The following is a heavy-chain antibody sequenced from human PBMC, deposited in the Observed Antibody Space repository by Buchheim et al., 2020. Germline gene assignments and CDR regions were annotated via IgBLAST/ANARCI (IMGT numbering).Heavy chain of an antibody. D-gene: IGHD6-13*01. V-gene: IGHV4-34*01. J-gene: IGHJ5*02. CDR2: INHSGST. CDR3: ARGADTLYSSSHTVGFDP. CDR1: GGSFSGYY. Sequence: QVQLQQWGAGLLKPSETLSLTCAVYGGSFSGYYWSWIRQPPGKGLEWIGEINHSGSTNYNPSLKSRVTISVDTSKNQFSLKLSSVTAADTAVYYCARGADTLYSSSHTVGFDPWGQGTL.